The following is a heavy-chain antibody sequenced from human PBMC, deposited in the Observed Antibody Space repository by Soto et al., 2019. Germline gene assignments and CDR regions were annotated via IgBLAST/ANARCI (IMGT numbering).Heavy chain of an antibody. CDR2: IFYSGTP. CDR3: ARGFDRYGAGSFYNS. J-gene: IGHJ4*02. V-gene: IGHV4-59*01. Sequence: XETLSLTCTVSGGSIRGYYWSWIRQPPGKELELIGYIFYSGTPTYSPSFRSRVTISVDTSQNQFSLRLNTVTAADTAVYYCARGFDRYGAGSFYNSWGPGPLVTVSS. CDR1: GGSIRGYY. D-gene: IGHD3-10*01.